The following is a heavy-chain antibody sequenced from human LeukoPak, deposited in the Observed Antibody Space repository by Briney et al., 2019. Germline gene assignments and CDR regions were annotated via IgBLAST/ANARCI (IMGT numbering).Heavy chain of an antibody. CDR3: ASGGTLFDY. Sequence: GGSLRLSCAASGFTFSTYEMNWVRQPPGKGLEWVSYITSSGSTIYYADSVKGRFTIYRDNAKNSLYLQMSSLRAEDTAVYYCASGGTLFDYWGQGTLVTVSS. J-gene: IGHJ4*02. CDR2: ITSSGSTI. V-gene: IGHV3-48*03. CDR1: GFTFSTYE. D-gene: IGHD1-1*01.